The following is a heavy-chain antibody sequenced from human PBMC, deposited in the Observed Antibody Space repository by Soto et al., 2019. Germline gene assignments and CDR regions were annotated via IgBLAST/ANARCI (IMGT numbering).Heavy chain of an antibody. CDR3: AKGYGDYVFDY. V-gene: IGHV3-23*01. Sequence: GGSLRLSCAASGFTFSSYAMSWVRQAPGKGLEWVSAISGSGGSTYYADSGKGRFTISRDNSKNTLYLQMNSLSAEATAVYYCAKGYGDYVFDYWGKGNLVTVSS. CDR2: ISGSGGST. J-gene: IGHJ4*02. D-gene: IGHD4-17*01. CDR1: GFTFSSYA.